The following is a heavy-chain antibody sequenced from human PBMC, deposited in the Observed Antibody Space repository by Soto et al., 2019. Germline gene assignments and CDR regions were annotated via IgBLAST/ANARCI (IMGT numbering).Heavy chain of an antibody. CDR3: TKDLKSGSAATLFDP. V-gene: IGHV3-23*01. CDR1: GFTFTTYA. Sequence: EGQLLESGGGLVQPGGSLRLSCAASGFTFTTYAMAWVRQAPGKGLEWVSYISGSGGRTNYADSVKGRFTISRDNSKNTLYLQMSSRRPADTAVYYCTKDLKSGSAATLFDPWGQGTLVTVSS. D-gene: IGHD2-15*01. J-gene: IGHJ5*02. CDR2: ISGSGGRT.